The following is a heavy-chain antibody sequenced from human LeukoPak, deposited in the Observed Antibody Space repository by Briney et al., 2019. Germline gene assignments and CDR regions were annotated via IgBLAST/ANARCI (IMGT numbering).Heavy chain of an antibody. Sequence: GGSLRLSWAASGFTFSSYAMSWVRQAPGKGLEWVSAISGSGGSTYYADSVKGRFTISRDNSKNTLYLQMNSLRAEDTAVYYCAKGAVVVPAAIVDYFDYWGQGTLVTVSS. CDR2: ISGSGGST. V-gene: IGHV3-23*01. D-gene: IGHD2-2*02. CDR1: GFTFSSYA. CDR3: AKGAVVVPAAIVDYFDY. J-gene: IGHJ4*02.